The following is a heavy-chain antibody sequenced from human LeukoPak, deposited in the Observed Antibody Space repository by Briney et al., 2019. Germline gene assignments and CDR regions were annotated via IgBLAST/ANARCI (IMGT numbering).Heavy chain of an antibody. CDR2: IYYSGST. CDR3: ARTSWLQSSYYFDY. D-gene: IGHD5-24*01. Sequence: SSETLSLTCTASGGSISSYYWSWIRQPPGKGLEWIGDIYYSGSTNYNPSLKSRVTISVDTSKNQFSLKLSSVTAADTAVYYCARTSWLQSSYYFDYWGQGTLVTVSS. CDR1: GGSISSYY. V-gene: IGHV4-59*08. J-gene: IGHJ4*02.